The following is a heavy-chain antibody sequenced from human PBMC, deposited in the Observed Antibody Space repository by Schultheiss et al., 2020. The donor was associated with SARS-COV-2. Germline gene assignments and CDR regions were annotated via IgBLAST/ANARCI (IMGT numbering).Heavy chain of an antibody. V-gene: IGHV1-2*06. J-gene: IGHJ4*02. D-gene: IGHD3-9*01. CDR3: ARGPKKAVYSR. CDR2: INPNSGGT. CDR1: GYTFTGYY. Sequence: ASVKVSCKASGYTFTGYYMHWVRQAPGQGLEWMGRINPNSGGTNYAQKVPGRVTMTRDTSTSTVYMELSSLRSEDTAVYYCARGPKKAVYSRWGQGTLVTVAS.